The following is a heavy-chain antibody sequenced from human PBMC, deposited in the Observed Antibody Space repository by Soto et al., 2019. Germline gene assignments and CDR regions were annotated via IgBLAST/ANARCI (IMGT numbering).Heavy chain of an antibody. Sequence: GGSLSLSCAASGFNFSNYWMHWVRQAPGKGLVWVSRINSDGSSTNYAESVKGRFTISRDNAKNTLYLQMNSLRAEDTAVYYCARELGYDFQPWGQGTLVTVSS. CDR1: GFNFSNYW. D-gene: IGHD3-3*01. J-gene: IGHJ5*02. V-gene: IGHV3-74*01. CDR2: INSDGSST. CDR3: ARELGYDFQP.